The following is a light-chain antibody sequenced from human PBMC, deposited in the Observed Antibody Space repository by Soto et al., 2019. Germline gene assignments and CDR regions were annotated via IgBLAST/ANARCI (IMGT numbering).Light chain of an antibody. Sequence: QPVLTQPPSASGTPGQKVTISCSGASSNVGTNFVFWYQQFPGTAPRLLIHSNTQRPSGVPDRFSGSKSGTSASLAISGLQSGDEADYYCATWDDSLSGAIFGGGTNLTVL. J-gene: IGLJ2*01. CDR2: SNT. CDR1: SSNVGTNF. CDR3: ATWDDSLSGAI. V-gene: IGLV1-47*02.